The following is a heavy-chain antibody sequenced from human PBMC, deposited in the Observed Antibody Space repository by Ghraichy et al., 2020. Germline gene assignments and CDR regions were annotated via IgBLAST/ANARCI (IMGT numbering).Heavy chain of an antibody. J-gene: IGHJ4*02. CDR2: ISGSGGST. Sequence: WGSLRLSCAASGFTFSSYAMSWVRQAPGKGLEWVSAISGSGGSTYYADSVKGRFTISRDNSKNTLYLQMNSLRAEDTAVYYCAKGSGNYGILTGYYTDYWHQGTLVTVS. D-gene: IGHD3-9*01. CDR1: GFTFSSYA. V-gene: IGHV3-23*01. CDR3: AKGSGNYGILTGYYTDY.